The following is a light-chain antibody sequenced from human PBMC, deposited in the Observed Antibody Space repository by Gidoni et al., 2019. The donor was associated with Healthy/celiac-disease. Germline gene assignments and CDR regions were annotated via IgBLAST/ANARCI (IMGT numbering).Light chain of an antibody. J-gene: IGLJ3*02. Sequence: SYELTQPPSVSVSPGQTASITCSGDKLGDNYAYWYQQKPGQSPVLVIYQDSKRPSGIPERFSGSNSGNTATLTISGTQAMDEADYYCQAWDSSTAYVFGGGTKLTVL. CDR2: QDS. V-gene: IGLV3-1*01. CDR3: QAWDSSTAYV. CDR1: KLGDNY.